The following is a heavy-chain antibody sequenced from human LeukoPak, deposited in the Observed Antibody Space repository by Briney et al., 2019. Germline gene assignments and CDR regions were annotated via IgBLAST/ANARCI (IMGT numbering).Heavy chain of an antibody. V-gene: IGHV4-30-4*01. CDR2: IYYSGST. CDR1: GGSISSGDYY. D-gene: IGHD3-3*01. Sequence: PSQTLSLTCTVSGGSISSGDYYWSWIRQPPGKGLEWIGYIYYSGSTYYNPSLKSRVTISVDTSKNQFSLKLSSVTAADTAVYYCARQARGGITIFGVVMEAFDIWGQGTMVTVSS. CDR3: ARQARGGITIFGVVMEAFDI. J-gene: IGHJ3*02.